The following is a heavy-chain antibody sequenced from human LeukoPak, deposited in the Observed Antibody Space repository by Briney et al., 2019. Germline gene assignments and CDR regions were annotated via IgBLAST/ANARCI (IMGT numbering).Heavy chain of an antibody. J-gene: IGHJ4*02. Sequence: SGGSLRLSCAASGFTFSSYSMNWVRQAPGKGLEWVSYISGCSSTIYYADSVKGRFTISRDNAKNSLYLQMNSLRAEDTAVYYCARGGYYFDYWGQGTLVTVSS. CDR1: GFTFSSYS. V-gene: IGHV3-48*01. D-gene: IGHD2-15*01. CDR2: ISGCSSTI. CDR3: ARGGYYFDY.